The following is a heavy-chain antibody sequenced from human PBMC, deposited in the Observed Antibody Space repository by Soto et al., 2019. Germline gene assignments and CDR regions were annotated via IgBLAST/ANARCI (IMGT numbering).Heavy chain of an antibody. CDR3: ARGPDIVVVPAAMTPGAAAGTEAWFDP. D-gene: IGHD2-2*01. Sequence: SETLSLTCAVYGGSFSGYYWSWIRQPPGKGLEWIGEINHSGSTNYNPSLKSRVTISVDTSKNQFSLKLSPVTAADTAVYYCARGPDIVVVPAAMTPGAAAGTEAWFDPWGQGTLVTVSS. CDR1: GGSFSGYY. J-gene: IGHJ5*02. V-gene: IGHV4-34*01. CDR2: INHSGST.